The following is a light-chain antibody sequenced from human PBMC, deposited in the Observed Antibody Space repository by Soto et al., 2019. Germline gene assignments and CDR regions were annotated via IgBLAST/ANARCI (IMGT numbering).Light chain of an antibody. CDR2: YDR. Sequence: SYELTQPPSVSVTTGKTASVACGGSNIGSKSVHWYQKKPGQAPVLVIYYDRDRPSGIPERFSGSNSGNTATLTISRVEAGDEADYHCQVWDTSSDHGVFGTGTKVTVL. J-gene: IGLJ1*01. CDR1: NIGSKS. V-gene: IGLV3-21*04. CDR3: QVWDTSSDHGV.